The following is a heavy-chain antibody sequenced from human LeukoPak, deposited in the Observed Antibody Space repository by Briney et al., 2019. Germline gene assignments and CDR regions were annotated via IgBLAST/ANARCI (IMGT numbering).Heavy chain of an antibody. J-gene: IGHJ4*02. CDR2: IYHSGST. V-gene: IGHV4-38-2*01. CDR3: ARQLLWFGESDY. CDR1: GYSISNGYY. D-gene: IGHD3-10*01. Sequence: PSETLSLTCAVSGYSISNGYYWGWIRQPPGKGLEWIGSIYHSGSTYYNPSLKSRVTISVDTSKNQFSLKLSSVTAADTAVYYCARQLLWFGESDYWGQGTLVTVSS.